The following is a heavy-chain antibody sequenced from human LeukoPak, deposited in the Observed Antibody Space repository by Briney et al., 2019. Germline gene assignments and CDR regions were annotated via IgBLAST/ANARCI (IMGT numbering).Heavy chain of an antibody. CDR3: ARESSSPPQSGYYYYYYYYMDV. Sequence: SETLSLTCAVSGGSGGSISSSNYWSWVRQPPGKGLEWIGEIYHSGSTNYNPPLKSRVTISVDRSKNQFSLKLSSVTAADTAVYYCARESSSPPQSGYYYYYYYYMDVWGKGTTVTVSS. V-gene: IGHV4-4*02. CDR2: IYHSGST. D-gene: IGHD3-22*01. CDR1: GGSGGSISSSNY. J-gene: IGHJ6*03.